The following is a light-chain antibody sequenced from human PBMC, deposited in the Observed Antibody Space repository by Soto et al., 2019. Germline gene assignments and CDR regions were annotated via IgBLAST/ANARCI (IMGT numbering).Light chain of an antibody. J-gene: IGKJ1*01. CDR3: QQYGSSPVT. Sequence: EIVLTQSAGTLSLSPGERATLSCRASQSVSSSYLAWYQQRPGQAPRVLIYGASSRATGIPDRFSGSGSGTDFTLTISRLEPEDFAVYYCQQYGSSPVTFGQGTNVEIK. V-gene: IGKV3-20*01. CDR1: QSVSSSY. CDR2: GAS.